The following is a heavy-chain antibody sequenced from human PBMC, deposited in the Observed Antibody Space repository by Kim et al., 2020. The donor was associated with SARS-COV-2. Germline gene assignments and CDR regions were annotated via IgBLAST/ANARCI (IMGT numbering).Heavy chain of an antibody. V-gene: IGHV1-3*01. CDR3: AREGSGSYNWFDP. Sequence: KYSQNFQGSDTITKDTSATTAYMELSSLTSKDTAVYYCAREGSGSYNWFDPWGQGTLVTVSS. D-gene: IGHD3-10*01. J-gene: IGHJ5*02.